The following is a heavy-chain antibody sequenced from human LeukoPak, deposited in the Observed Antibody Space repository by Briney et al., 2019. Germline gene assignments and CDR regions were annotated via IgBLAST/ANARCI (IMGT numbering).Heavy chain of an antibody. D-gene: IGHD3-16*02. Sequence: PSETLSLTSAVYGGSFSGYYCSSSRQPPGKGLEGMGEINHSGSTNYNTSLKSRVTISVDTSKNQFSLKLSSVTAADTAVYYCARGQSGGVIALYNWFDPWGQGTLVTVSS. CDR2: INHSGST. V-gene: IGHV4-34*01. CDR3: ARGQSGGVIALYNWFDP. J-gene: IGHJ5*02. CDR1: GGSFSGYY.